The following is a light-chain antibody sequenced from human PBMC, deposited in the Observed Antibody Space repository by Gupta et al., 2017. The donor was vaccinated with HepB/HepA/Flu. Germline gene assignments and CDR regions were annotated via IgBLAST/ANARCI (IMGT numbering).Light chain of an antibody. Sequence: DMQMTQSSSSVSAAVGDRVTITCRASQGSSSWLAWYQQKPGKAPQLLIYAASSLQSGVPSRFSGSGSGTAFTLTISSLQPADFATYYCQQANSFRITFGQGTRLEIK. V-gene: IGKV1-12*01. CDR1: QGSSSW. CDR3: QQANSFRIT. CDR2: AAS. J-gene: IGKJ5*01.